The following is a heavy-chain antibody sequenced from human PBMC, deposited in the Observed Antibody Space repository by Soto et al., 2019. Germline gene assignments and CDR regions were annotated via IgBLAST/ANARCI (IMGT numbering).Heavy chain of an antibody. CDR3: ARYYGSNWDNWFDP. Sequence: SQTLSLTCAISGDSVSSNSAAWNWIRQSPSRGLEWLGRTYCRSTWHNDYAVSVKSRITINPDTSKNQFSLHLNSVTPEDTAVYYCARYYGSNWDNWFDPWGQGTLVTVSS. CDR2: TYCRSTWHN. D-gene: IGHD6-13*01. J-gene: IGHJ5*02. CDR1: GDSVSSNSAA. V-gene: IGHV6-1*01.